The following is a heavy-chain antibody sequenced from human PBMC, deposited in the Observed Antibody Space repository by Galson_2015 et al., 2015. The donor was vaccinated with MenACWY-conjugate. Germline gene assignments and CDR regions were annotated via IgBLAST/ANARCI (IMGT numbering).Heavy chain of an antibody. CDR1: GDSASSHSAA. D-gene: IGHD6-13*01. V-gene: IGHV6-1*01. Sequence: CAISGDSASSHSAAWTWIRQSPSRGLEWLGRTSYRSRWHNDYAVSVKSRITINPDTSRNQLSLQLSSVTAEDTAVYYCARGVTRTSGTINWYFDFWGRGTLVTVSS. J-gene: IGHJ2*01. CDR2: TSYRSRWHN. CDR3: ARGVTRTSGTINWYFDF.